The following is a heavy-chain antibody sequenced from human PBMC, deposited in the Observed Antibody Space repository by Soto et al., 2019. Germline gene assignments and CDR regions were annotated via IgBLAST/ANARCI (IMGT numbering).Heavy chain of an antibody. CDR3: AKDQATVTTPFDY. V-gene: IGHV3-30*18. CDR2: ISYDGSNK. CDR1: GFTFSSYG. J-gene: IGHJ4*02. Sequence: QVQLVESGGGVVQPGRSLRLSCAASGFTFSSYGMHWVRQAPGKGLEWVAVISYDGSNKYYADSVKGRFTIPRDNSKNTLYLQMNSLRAEDTAVYYCAKDQATVTTPFDYWGQGTLVTVSS. D-gene: IGHD4-17*01.